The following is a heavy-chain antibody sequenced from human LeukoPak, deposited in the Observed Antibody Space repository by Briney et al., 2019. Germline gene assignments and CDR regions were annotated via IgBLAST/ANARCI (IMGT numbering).Heavy chain of an antibody. J-gene: IGHJ3*02. Sequence: GESLKISCKGSGYSFTSYWIGWVRQIPGKGLEWMGIIYPGDSDTRYSPSFQGQVTISADKSISTAYLQWSSLKASDTAMYYCARPYTQLCVSDAFDIWGQGTMVTVSS. CDR3: ARPYTQLCVSDAFDI. D-gene: IGHD5-18*01. CDR2: IYPGDSDT. CDR1: GYSFTSYW. V-gene: IGHV5-51*01.